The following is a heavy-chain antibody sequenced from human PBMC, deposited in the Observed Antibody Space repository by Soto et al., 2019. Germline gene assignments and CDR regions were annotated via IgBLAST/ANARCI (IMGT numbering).Heavy chain of an antibody. J-gene: IGHJ6*02. Sequence: PSETMPLPCTVADGSSSSGDYYWSCIHKPPGKGLEWIGYIYYSGSTYYNPSLKSRVTISVDTSKNQFSLKLSSVTAADTAVYYCARDQLGNYYYYGMDVWGQGTTVTVSS. D-gene: IGHD3-10*01. CDR1: DGSSSSGDYY. CDR2: IYYSGST. CDR3: ARDQLGNYYYYGMDV. V-gene: IGHV4-30-4*01.